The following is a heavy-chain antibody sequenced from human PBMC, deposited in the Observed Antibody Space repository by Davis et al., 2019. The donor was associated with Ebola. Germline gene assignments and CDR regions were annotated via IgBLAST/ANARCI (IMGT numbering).Heavy chain of an antibody. Sequence: MPSETLSLTCTVSGGSVSSRSYYWSWIRQPPGKGLEWIGYIYYSGSTNYNPSLKSRVTISVDTSKNQFSLKLSSVTAADTAAYYCAREWGWLCMDVWGQGTTVTVSS. J-gene: IGHJ6*02. CDR3: AREWGWLCMDV. V-gene: IGHV4-61*01. D-gene: IGHD5-12*01. CDR1: GGSVSSRSYY. CDR2: IYYSGST.